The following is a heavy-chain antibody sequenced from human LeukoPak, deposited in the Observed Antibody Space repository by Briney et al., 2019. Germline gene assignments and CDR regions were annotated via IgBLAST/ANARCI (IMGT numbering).Heavy chain of an antibody. Sequence: GASVKVSCKASGYSFTSYYMHWVRQAPGQRLEWMGIINPSGNSTIYAQKFQGRVTMTRDMSTSTVYMELSSLRSEDTAVYYCARDSPVYIAVATLVFDYWGQGTLVTVSS. V-gene: IGHV1-46*01. CDR2: INPSGNST. J-gene: IGHJ4*02. CDR1: GYSFTSYY. CDR3: ARDSPVYIAVATLVFDY. D-gene: IGHD6-19*01.